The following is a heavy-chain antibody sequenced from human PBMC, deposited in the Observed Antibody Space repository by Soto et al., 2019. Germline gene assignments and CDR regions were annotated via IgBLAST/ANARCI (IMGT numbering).Heavy chain of an antibody. Sequence: SETLSLTCAVYGGSFSGYYWSWIRQPPGKGLEWIGEINHSGSTNYNPSLKSRVTISVDTSKNQFSLKLSSVTAADTAVYYCASGATTYDYWGQGTLVTGSS. D-gene: IGHD1-26*01. CDR3: ASGATTYDY. CDR2: INHSGST. CDR1: GGSFSGYY. J-gene: IGHJ4*02. V-gene: IGHV4-34*01.